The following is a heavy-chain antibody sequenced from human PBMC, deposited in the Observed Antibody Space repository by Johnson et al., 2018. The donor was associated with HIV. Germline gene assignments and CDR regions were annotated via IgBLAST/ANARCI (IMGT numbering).Heavy chain of an antibody. J-gene: IGHJ3*02. CDR2: ISWNSGSI. D-gene: IGHD1-26*01. Sequence: LVESGGGLVQPGRSLRLSCAASGFTFDDYAMHWVRQAPGKGLEWVSGISWNSGSIGYADSVKGRFTISRDNAKNSLHLQMNSLRAEDTAVYYCAKRYSGSFRDTFDIWGQGTMVTVSS. CDR1: GFTFDDYA. V-gene: IGHV3-9*01. CDR3: AKRYSGSFRDTFDI.